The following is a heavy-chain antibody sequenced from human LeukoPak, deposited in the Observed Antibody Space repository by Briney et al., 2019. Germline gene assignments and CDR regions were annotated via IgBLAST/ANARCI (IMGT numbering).Heavy chain of an antibody. CDR3: ARSPDILTGENFDF. D-gene: IGHD3-9*01. Sequence: ASVKVSCKASGYTFTGYYMHWVRQAPGQGLEGMGWINLNSGGTNDAQKFQDRVTMTRDTSISTAYMELSRLRSGDTAVYYCARSPDILTGENFDFWGQGTLVTVSS. V-gene: IGHV1-2*02. CDR2: INLNSGGT. CDR1: GYTFTGYY. J-gene: IGHJ4*02.